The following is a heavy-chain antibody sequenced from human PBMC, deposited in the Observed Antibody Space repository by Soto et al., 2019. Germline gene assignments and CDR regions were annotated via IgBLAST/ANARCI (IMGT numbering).Heavy chain of an antibody. V-gene: IGHV1-8*01. J-gene: IGHJ4*02. CDR1: GYTFTSYD. CDR2: MNPNSGNT. Sequence: GASVKVSCKASGYTFTSYDINWVRQATGQGLEWMGWMNPNSGNTGYAQKFQGRVTMTRNTSISTAYMELSSLRSEDTAVYYCARSAFMITFGGVIGSLVYWGQGTLVTVSS. CDR3: ARSAFMITFGGVIGSLVY. D-gene: IGHD3-16*02.